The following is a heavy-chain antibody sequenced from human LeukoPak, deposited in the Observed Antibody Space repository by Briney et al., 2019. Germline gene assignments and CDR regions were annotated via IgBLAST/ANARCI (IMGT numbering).Heavy chain of an antibody. D-gene: IGHD6-13*01. J-gene: IGHJ4*02. CDR2: INPSGGST. CDR1: GYTFTSYY. CDR3: ASDIAAAGTLDY. V-gene: IGHV1-46*01. Sequence: ASVKVSCKASGYTFTSYYMHWVRQAPGQGLEWMGIINPSGGSTSYAQKFQGRVTMTRDTSTSTVYMELSSLRSEDTAVYYCASDIAAAGTLDYWGQGTLVTVSS.